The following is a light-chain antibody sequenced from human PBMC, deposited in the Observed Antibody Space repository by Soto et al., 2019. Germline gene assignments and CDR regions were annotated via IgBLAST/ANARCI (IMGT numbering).Light chain of an antibody. CDR2: DVS. CDR3: SSYTSTSTYV. J-gene: IGLJ1*01. CDR1: SSDVGGYNY. V-gene: IGLV2-14*01. Sequence: SVLTKPASVSGSPGQSIAISCTGTSSDVGGYNYVCWYQQHPGKAPKLMIYDVSNRPSGVSDRFSGSKSGNTASLTISGIQAEDEADYYCSSYTSTSTYVFGTGTKVTVL.